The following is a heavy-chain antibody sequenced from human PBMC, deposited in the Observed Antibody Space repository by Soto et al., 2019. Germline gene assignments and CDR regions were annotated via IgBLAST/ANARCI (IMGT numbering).Heavy chain of an antibody. CDR3: ARVRGSRYYYYGMDV. CDR2: ISYDGSNK. CDR1: GFTFSSYA. V-gene: IGHV3-30-3*01. D-gene: IGHD1-26*01. J-gene: IGHJ6*02. Sequence: GGSLRLSCAASGFTFSSYAMHWVRQAPGKGLEWVAVISYDGSNKYYADSVKGRFTISRDNSKNTLYLQMNSLRAEDTAVYYCARVRGSRYYYYGMDVWGQGTTVTVSS.